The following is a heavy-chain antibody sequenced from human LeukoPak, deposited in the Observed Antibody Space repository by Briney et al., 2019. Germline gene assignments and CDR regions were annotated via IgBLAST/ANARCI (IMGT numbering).Heavy chain of an antibody. CDR2: ISSSNNYI. Sequence: GGSLRLSCAASGFTFSNYNMNWVRQAPGKGLEWVSSISSSNNYIYYADSVKGRFTISRDNAKNSLYLQMNSLRAEDTAVYYCARRDNYDYWGQGTLVTVSS. CDR1: GFTFSNYN. V-gene: IGHV3-21*01. D-gene: IGHD2-15*01. J-gene: IGHJ4*02. CDR3: ARRDNYDY.